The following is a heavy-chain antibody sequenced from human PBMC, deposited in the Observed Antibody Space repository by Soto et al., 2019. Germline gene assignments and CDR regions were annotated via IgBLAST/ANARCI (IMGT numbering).Heavy chain of an antibody. V-gene: IGHV1-69*13. J-gene: IGHJ6*02. CDR2: IIPIFGTA. CDR1: GGTFSSYA. CDR3: ARRSGYSYCLVKHYYSYYSMHF. D-gene: IGHD5-18*01. Sequence: GASVKVSCKASGGTFSSYAISWVRQAPGQGLEWMGGIIPIFGTANYAQKFQGRVTITADESTSTAYMELSSLRSEDTAVYYCARRSGYSYCLVKHYYSYYSMHFSGQATIVTVS.